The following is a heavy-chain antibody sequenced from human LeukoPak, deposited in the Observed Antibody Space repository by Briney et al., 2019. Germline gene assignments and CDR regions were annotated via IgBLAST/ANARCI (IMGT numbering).Heavy chain of an antibody. CDR3: ARWTTTFLDY. D-gene: IGHD1-1*01. CDR2: SNPSGDST. CDR1: GYTFTNYY. Sequence: ASVKVSCKTSGYTFTNYYIHWVRQAPGHGLEWLGISNPSGDSTNYAQKFQGRVTMTRDTSTSTVYMDLSSLRSEDTAVYYCARWTTTFLDYWGQGTLVTVSS. V-gene: IGHV1-46*01. J-gene: IGHJ4*02.